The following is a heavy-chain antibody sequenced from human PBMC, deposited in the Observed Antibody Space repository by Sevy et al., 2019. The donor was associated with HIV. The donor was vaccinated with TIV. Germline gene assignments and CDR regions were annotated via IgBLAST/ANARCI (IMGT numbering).Heavy chain of an antibody. V-gene: IGHV3-20*01. J-gene: IGHJ3*02. CDR2: INWNGGNT. D-gene: IGHD3-22*01. CDR3: ARSTYYYDITGYGAFDI. Sequence: GGSLRLSCAASGFTFDDYGMSWVRQAPGKGLEWVSGINWNGGNTGYADSVKGRFTISRDNAKKSLYLQMNSLRAEDTALYHCARSTYYYDITGYGAFDIWGQGTMVTVSS. CDR1: GFTFDDYG.